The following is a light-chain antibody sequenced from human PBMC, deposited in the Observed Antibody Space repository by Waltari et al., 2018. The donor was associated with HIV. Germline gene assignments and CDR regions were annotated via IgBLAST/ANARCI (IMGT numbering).Light chain of an antibody. Sequence: QSALTQPASVSGSPGQSITISCTGASTDIGTFNSVSWYQKHPGKAPKVIIYDVANRPSGVSNRFSGSKSGNTASLTISGLQAEDEADYFCSSYTSSNTPVIFGGGTKLTVL. J-gene: IGLJ2*01. CDR1: STDIGTFNS. CDR2: DVA. CDR3: SSYTSSNTPVI. V-gene: IGLV2-14*03.